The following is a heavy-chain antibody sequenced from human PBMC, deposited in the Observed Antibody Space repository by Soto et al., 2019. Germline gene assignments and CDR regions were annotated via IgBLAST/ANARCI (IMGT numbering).Heavy chain of an antibody. J-gene: IGHJ6*02. Sequence: SAANVTSKDCRGTFRRQSMCWLQQEPGQGREWMGGIIPIFGTANYAQKLQGRVTITADESTSTAYMELSSLRSEDTAVYYCAVGDIVVVVAYYYGMDVWGQGTMVTVSS. CDR3: AVGDIVVVVAYYYGMDV. D-gene: IGHD2-15*01. V-gene: IGHV1-69*13. CDR1: RGTFRRQS. CDR2: IIPIFGTA.